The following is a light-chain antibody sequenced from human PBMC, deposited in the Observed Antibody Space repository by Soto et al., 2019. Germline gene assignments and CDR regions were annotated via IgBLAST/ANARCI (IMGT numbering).Light chain of an antibody. Sequence: DILMTQSPSTLSASVGDRVTITCRASQSISSWLAWYQQKPGKAPKLLIHKASSLESGVPSRFSGSGFGKEFTLTISSLQPDDFATYYCQQYETYLYTFGQGTKLEI. V-gene: IGKV1-5*03. J-gene: IGKJ2*01. CDR2: KAS. CDR1: QSISSW. CDR3: QQYETYLYT.